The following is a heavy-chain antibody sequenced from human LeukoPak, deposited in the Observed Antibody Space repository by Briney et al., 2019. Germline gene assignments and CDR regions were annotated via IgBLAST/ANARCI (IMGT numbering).Heavy chain of an antibody. D-gene: IGHD3-10*01. V-gene: IGHV1-18*01. Sequence: ASVKVSCKASGYTFTSYGISWVRQAPGQGLEWMGWISAYNGNTNYAQKLQGRVTMTTDTSMSTAYMELRSLRSDDTAVYYCARVTYYYGSGSYYNVPSFDYWGQGTLDTVSS. J-gene: IGHJ4*02. CDR1: GYTFTSYG. CDR3: ARVTYYYGSGSYYNVPSFDY. CDR2: ISAYNGNT.